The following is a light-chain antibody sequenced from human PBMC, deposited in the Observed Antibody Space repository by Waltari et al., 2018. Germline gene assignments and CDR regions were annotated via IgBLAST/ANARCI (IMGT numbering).Light chain of an antibody. CDR1: SSDVGNYKR. CDR2: AVS. CDR3: SSYAGSSKGV. Sequence: QSALTQPASVSGSPGQSITISCTGTSSDVGNYKRVAWYQQHPGKAPKLMIYAVSKRPSGVCDRFSGSKSGDMASLTISGLQPEDEAEYFCSSYAGSSKGVFGGGTKVTVL. V-gene: IGLV2-23*02. J-gene: IGLJ2*01.